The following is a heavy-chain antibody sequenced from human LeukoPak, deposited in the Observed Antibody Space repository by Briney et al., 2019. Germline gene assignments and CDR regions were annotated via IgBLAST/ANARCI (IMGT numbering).Heavy chain of an antibody. D-gene: IGHD1-26*01. CDR1: GYTFTGLH. CDR3: ASLDGEWEPLGRFDY. J-gene: IGHJ4*02. V-gene: IGHV1-2*02. Sequence: ASVKVSCKASGYTFTGLHMLRVRQAPGEGPGGLGEINPNSGGTNYAQKFQGRVTMTRDTSISTAYMELSRLRSDDTAVYYCASLDGEWEPLGRFDYWGQGTLVTVSS. CDR2: INPNSGGT.